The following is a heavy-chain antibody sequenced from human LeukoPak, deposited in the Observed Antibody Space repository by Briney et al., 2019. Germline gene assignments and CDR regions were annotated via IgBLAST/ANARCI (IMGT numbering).Heavy chain of an antibody. Sequence: GGSLRLSCAASGFTFSSYSMNWVRQAPGKGLEWASSISSTSSYIFYRDSVKGRFTISRDNAKNSLYLQMNSLRAEDTAVFYFAREGGGDPEKSWGQGTLVTVSS. CDR2: ISSTSSYI. V-gene: IGHV3-21*01. D-gene: IGHD3-10*01. J-gene: IGHJ5*02. CDR3: AREGGGDPEKS. CDR1: GFTFSSYS.